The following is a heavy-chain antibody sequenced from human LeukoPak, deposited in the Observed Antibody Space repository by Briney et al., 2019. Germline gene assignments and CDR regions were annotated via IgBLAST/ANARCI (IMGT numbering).Heavy chain of an antibody. Sequence: SETLSLTCTVSGGSMSRYYWIWIRQPPGKGLEWIGYIYYSGTTNYNPSLKSRVTISVDTSRNQFSLKLSSVTAADTAIYYCARGAYDSRGHYYYFDYWGQGTLVTVSS. CDR2: IYYSGTT. J-gene: IGHJ4*02. CDR3: ARGAYDSRGHYYYFDY. CDR1: GGSMSRYY. D-gene: IGHD3-22*01. V-gene: IGHV4-59*01.